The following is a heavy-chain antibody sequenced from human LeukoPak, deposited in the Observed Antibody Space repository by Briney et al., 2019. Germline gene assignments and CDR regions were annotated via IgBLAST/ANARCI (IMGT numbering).Heavy chain of an antibody. CDR2: ISWNSGSI. CDR3: AKDTGYYYDSSGFIDY. J-gene: IGHJ4*02. V-gene: IGHV3-9*01. D-gene: IGHD3-22*01. CDR1: GFTFDDCA. Sequence: PGGSLRVSCAASGFTFDDCAMHWVRQAPGKGLEWVSGISWNSGSIGYADSVKGRFTISRDNAKNSLYLQMNSLRAEDTALYYCAKDTGYYYDSSGFIDYWGQGTLVTVSS.